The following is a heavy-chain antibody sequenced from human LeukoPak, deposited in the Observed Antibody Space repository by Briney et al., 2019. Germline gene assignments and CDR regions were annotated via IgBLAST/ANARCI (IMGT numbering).Heavy chain of an antibody. CDR2: INRDGSST. Sequence: GGSLRLSCAASGFTFSSYWMHWVRQARGKGLVWVSRINRDGSSTTYADSVKGRFTISRDNAKNTLYLQMNSLRVEDTAVYYCARFDWFDPWGQGTLVTVSS. V-gene: IGHV3-74*03. J-gene: IGHJ5*02. CDR3: ARFDWFDP. CDR1: GFTFSSYW.